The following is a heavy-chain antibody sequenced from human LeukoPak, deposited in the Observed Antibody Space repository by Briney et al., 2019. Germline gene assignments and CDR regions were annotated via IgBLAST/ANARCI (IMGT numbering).Heavy chain of an antibody. D-gene: IGHD3-10*01. V-gene: IGHV4-34*01. CDR3: ARHGENFYGSGSPTFDY. J-gene: IGHJ4*02. Sequence: SETLSLTCAVYGGSFSGYYWSWIRQPPGKGLEWIGEINHSGRTNYNPSLKSRVTISVDTSKNQFSLKLSSVTAADTAVYYCARHGENFYGSGSPTFDYWGQGTLVTVSS. CDR2: INHSGRT. CDR1: GGSFSGYY.